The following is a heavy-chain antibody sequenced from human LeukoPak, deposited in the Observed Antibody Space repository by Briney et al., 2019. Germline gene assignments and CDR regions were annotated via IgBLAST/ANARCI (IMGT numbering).Heavy chain of an antibody. CDR1: GGSFSGYY. CDR2: IYYSGST. CDR3: ARQPGGNSSPIDY. V-gene: IGHV4-34*01. J-gene: IGHJ4*02. Sequence: SSETLSLTCAVYGGSFSGYYWSWIRQPPGKGLEWIGSIYYSGSTYYNPSLKSRVTISVDTSKNQFSLKLSSVTAADTAVYYCARQPGGNSSPIDYWGQGTLVTVSS. D-gene: IGHD4-23*01.